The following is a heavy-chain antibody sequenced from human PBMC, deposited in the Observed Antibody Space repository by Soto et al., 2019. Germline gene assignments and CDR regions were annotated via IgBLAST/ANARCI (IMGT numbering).Heavy chain of an antibody. Sequence: GGSLRLSCAASGFTFTNAWMSWVRQAPGKGLEWVGRIESKTDGGTTDYAAPVKGRFTISRDDSKNTLYLQMNSLKTEDTAVYYCTTARGTYGAEYFQHWGQGTLVTVSS. J-gene: IGHJ1*01. V-gene: IGHV3-15*04. CDR2: IESKTDGGTT. CDR1: GFTFTNAW. CDR3: TTARGTYGAEYFQH. D-gene: IGHD4-17*01.